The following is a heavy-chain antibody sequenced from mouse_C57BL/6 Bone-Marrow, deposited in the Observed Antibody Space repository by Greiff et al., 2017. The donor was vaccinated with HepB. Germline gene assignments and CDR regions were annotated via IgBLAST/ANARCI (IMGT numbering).Heavy chain of an antibody. CDR3: VRHINGNFFDY. V-gene: IGHV10-1*01. Sequence: EVKLLESGGGLVQPKGSLKLSCAASGFSFTTYAMNWVRQAPGKGLEWVARIRSKSNNYATYYADSVKDRFTISRDESESMLYLQMNNLKTEDTAMYYCVRHINGNFFDYWGRGTALTVSA. CDR1: GFSFTTYA. J-gene: IGHJ2*01. CDR2: IRSKSNNYAT. D-gene: IGHD2-1*01.